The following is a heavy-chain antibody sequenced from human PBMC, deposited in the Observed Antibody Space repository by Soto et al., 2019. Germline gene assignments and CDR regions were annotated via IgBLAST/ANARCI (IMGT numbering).Heavy chain of an antibody. CDR1: GGSISSYY. Sequence: SETLSLTCPVSGGSISSYYWSWIRQPAGKVLELIGRIYTSGSTNYNPSLKSRVTMSVDTSKNQFSLKLSSVTAADTAVYYCARDVYYDSIGYPTGSGVYYYCMDVGGQVNMVTVSS. CDR3: ARDVYYDSIGYPTGSGVYYYCMDV. J-gene: IGHJ6*01. V-gene: IGHV4-4*07. CDR2: IYTSGST. D-gene: IGHD3-22*01.